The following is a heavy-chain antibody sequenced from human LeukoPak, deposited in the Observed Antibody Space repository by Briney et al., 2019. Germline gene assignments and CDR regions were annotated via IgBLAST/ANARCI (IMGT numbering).Heavy chain of an antibody. V-gene: IGHV3-33*08. Sequence: PGGSLRLSCAASGFTFSSDGMHWVRQAPGKGLECVAVIWYDGSNKYYADSAKGRFTISRDSSKNTLHLQRDSWRPEDRAGYYLARRKHSTSCVYYYGMDVWGQGTTVTVSS. CDR3: ARRKHSTSCVYYYGMDV. J-gene: IGHJ6*02. D-gene: IGHD6-13*01. CDR1: GFTFSSDG. CDR2: IWYDGSNK.